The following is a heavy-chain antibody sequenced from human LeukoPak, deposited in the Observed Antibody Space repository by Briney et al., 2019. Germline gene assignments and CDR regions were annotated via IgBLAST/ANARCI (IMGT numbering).Heavy chain of an antibody. CDR1: GFTFSTYA. J-gene: IGHJ6*03. CDR2: ISYDGSSK. D-gene: IGHD2-2*01. CDR3: ARVQRKYQLPRLNDYDYMDV. Sequence: GSLRLSCAASGFTFSTYAMHWVRQAPGKGLEWVAVISYDGSSKYYADSVKGRFTISRDNAKNSLYLQMNSLRAEDTAVYYCARVQRKYQLPRLNDYDYMDVWGKGTTVTISS. V-gene: IGHV3-30*04.